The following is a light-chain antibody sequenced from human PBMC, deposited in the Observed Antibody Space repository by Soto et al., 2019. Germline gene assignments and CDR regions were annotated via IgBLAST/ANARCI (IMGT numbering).Light chain of an antibody. CDR1: SGHSTYA. CDR2: LNSDGSH. CDR3: QTWGTGIHVV. Sequence: QLVLTQSPSASASLGASVRLTCTLSSGHSTYAIAWHQQQPEKGPRYLMKLNSDGSHSKGDGIPDRFSGSSSGAERYLIISSLQSEDEADYYCQTWGTGIHVVFGGGTKVTVL. V-gene: IGLV4-69*02. J-gene: IGLJ2*01.